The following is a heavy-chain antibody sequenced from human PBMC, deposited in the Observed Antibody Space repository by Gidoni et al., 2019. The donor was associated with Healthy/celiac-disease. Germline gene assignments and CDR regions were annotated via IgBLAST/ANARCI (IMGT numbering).Heavy chain of an antibody. CDR1: GSTFTSSA. CDR2: INAGNGNT. Sequence: QVQLVQSGAEVTKPGASVEVSCQSSGSTFTSSAMLWVLQAPGQRLEWMGWINAGNGNTKYSQKFQGRVTITRDTSASTAYMELSSLRSEDTAVYYCARDGNYYGSGRPNWFDPWGQGTLVTVSS. D-gene: IGHD3-10*01. J-gene: IGHJ5*02. V-gene: IGHV1-3*01. CDR3: ARDGNYYGSGRPNWFDP.